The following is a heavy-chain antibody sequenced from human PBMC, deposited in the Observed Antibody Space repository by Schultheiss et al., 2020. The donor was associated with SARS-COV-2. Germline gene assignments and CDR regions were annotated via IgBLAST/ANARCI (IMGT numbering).Heavy chain of an antibody. Sequence: SETLSLTCAVSGGSISSSNWWSWVRQPPGKGLEWIGEIYHSGSTNYNPSLKSRVTISVDKSKNQFSLKLSSVTAADTAVYYCARVFLVQGEIFDYWGQGTLVTVSS. D-gene: IGHD3-10*01. CDR2: IYHSGST. J-gene: IGHJ4*02. CDR3: ARVFLVQGEIFDY. V-gene: IGHV4-4*02. CDR1: GGSISSSNW.